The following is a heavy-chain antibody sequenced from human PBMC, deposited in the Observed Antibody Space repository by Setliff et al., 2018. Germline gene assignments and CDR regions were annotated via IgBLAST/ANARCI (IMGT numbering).Heavy chain of an antibody. V-gene: IGHV1-69*13. CDR3: ARDFLGIHIDHGNALDDY. Sequence: SVKVSCKASGGTFNTYAISWVRQAPGQGLEWMGGIIPIFGTTNYAQKFQGRVTITADESTSTAYMELSSLRSEDTAVYYCARDFLGIHIDHGNALDDYWGQGTLGTV. CDR1: GGTFNTYA. CDR2: IIPIFGTT. D-gene: IGHD4-17*01. J-gene: IGHJ4*02.